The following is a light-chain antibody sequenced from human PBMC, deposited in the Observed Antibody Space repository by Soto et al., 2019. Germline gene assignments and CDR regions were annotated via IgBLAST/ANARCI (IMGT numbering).Light chain of an antibody. J-gene: IGKJ1*01. Sequence: EIVLTQSPGTLSLSPGERATLSCRASQSVSSSYLAWYQQKPGQATRLLIYGASSRATGIPDRFSGSGSGTDLTLTISRREPEDVAVYYCQQYGSSPQGTFGQGTKVEIK. CDR3: QQYGSSPQGT. V-gene: IGKV3-20*01. CDR1: QSVSSSY. CDR2: GAS.